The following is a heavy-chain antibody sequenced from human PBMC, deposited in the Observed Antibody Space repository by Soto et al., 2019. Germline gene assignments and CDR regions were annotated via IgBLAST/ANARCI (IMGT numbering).Heavy chain of an antibody. CDR2: INSDGTST. Sequence: EVQVVESGGGLVQPGGSLRLSCAASGFTFSNYWIHWVRQAPGKGLVWVSRINSDGTSTSYADSVKGRFTISRANAKNTLDLQMNSLRVEDTAVYYCARAVRSGSYPYYYYGMDVWGQGTTVTVAS. J-gene: IGHJ6*02. CDR1: GFTFSNYW. D-gene: IGHD3-10*01. CDR3: ARAVRSGSYPYYYYGMDV. V-gene: IGHV3-74*01.